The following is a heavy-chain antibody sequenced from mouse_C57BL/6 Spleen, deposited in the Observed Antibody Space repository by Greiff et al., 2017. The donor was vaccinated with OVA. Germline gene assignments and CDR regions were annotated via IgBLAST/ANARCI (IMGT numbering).Heavy chain of an antibody. Sequence: QVTLKVSGPGILQPSQTLSLTCSFSVFSLSTFGMGVSWIRQPSGKGLEWLAHIYWDEDKHYKPSLKSRLTLSKDTSNNQVFLKITTVDTADTATYYSARRVITTVDYWGQGTSVTVSS. CDR2: IYWDEDK. CDR3: ARRVITTVDY. J-gene: IGHJ4*01. D-gene: IGHD1-1*01. CDR1: VFSLSTFGMG. V-gene: IGHV8-9*01.